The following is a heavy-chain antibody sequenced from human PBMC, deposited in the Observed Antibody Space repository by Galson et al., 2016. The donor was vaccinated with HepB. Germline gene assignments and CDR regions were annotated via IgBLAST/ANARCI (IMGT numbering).Heavy chain of an antibody. Sequence: SLRLSCAASGFTFSSYAMHWVRQAPGKGLEWVAVISYDGSSEYYADSMKGRFTISRDNSKNTLYLQMNSLRAEDTAVYYCVKARGDYWYFDLWGRGTLVTVSS. CDR1: GFTFSSYA. CDR3: VKARGDYWYFDL. D-gene: IGHD3-16*01. V-gene: IGHV3-30*18. J-gene: IGHJ2*01. CDR2: ISYDGSSE.